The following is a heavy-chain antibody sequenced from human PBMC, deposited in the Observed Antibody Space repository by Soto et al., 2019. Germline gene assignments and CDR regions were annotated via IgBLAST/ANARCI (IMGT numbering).Heavy chain of an antibody. J-gene: IGHJ6*03. D-gene: IGHD3-10*01. V-gene: IGHV4-34*01. Sequence: SETLSLTCGVSAGSFSVYYWSWIRQPPGKVLEWIGEINYSGSTNYNPSLKSRVTISVDASKAQFSLKLSSVTSVDTAVFFCARRLVCVVSVEAGVHYYFSYSSMDVSGKGTPVNV. CDR2: INYSGST. CDR3: ARRLVCVVSVEAGVHYYFSYSSMDV. CDR1: AGSFSVYY.